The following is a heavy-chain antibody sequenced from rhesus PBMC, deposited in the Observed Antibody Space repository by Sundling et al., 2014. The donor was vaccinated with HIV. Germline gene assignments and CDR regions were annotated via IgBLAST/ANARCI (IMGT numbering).Heavy chain of an antibody. CDR2: IFGTGGST. CDR3: ARQPYYEDDYGYYYPKGLDS. D-gene: IGHD3-9*01. V-gene: IGHV4-93*02. J-gene: IGHJ6*01. CDR1: GGSIITGYW. Sequence: QVQLQESGPGVVKPSETLSLTCAVSGGSIITGYWWSWIRQSPGKGLEWIGGIFGTGGSTKYNPSLRSRVTISKDTSKNQFSLKLSSVTAADTAVYYCARQPYYEDDYGYYYPKGLDSWGQGVVVTVSS.